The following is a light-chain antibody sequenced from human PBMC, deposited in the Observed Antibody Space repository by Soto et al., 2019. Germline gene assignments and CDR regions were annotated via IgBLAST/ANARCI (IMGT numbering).Light chain of an antibody. V-gene: IGKV3-20*01. CDR2: GAS. Sequence: EIVLTQSQGTLSLSPGERATLSCRASQSVSSNHITWYQQQPGQAPRRLIFGASSRATGIPDRFSASESGTDSTITIGRLEPEDFAVDYRQHYGSTPLTFGQGTKVDSK. CDR1: QSVSSNH. CDR3: QHYGSTPLT. J-gene: IGKJ1*01.